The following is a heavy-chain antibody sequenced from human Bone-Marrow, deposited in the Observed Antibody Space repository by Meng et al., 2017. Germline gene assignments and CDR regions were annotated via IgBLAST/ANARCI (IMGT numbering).Heavy chain of an antibody. CDR3: ARGYGYCSGGSCYSPGFYGMDV. D-gene: IGHD2-15*01. CDR2: ISSNGGST. Sequence: GESLKISCAASGFTFSSYAMHWVRQAPGKGLEYVSAISSNGGSTYYANSVKGRFTISRDNSKNTLYLQMGSLRAEDMAVYYCARGYGYCSGGSCYSPGFYGMDVWGQGTTVTVSS. CDR1: GFTFSSYA. V-gene: IGHV3-64*01. J-gene: IGHJ6*02.